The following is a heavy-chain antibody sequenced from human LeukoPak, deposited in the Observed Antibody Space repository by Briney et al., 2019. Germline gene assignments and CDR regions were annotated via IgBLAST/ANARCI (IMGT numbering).Heavy chain of an antibody. D-gene: IGHD3-22*01. Sequence: PGGTLRLSCVGSGFTSSSDWISWVGESPGQGLEGWADIMRDASEICSMNTLKRRITIARDNAKSSLSLQMNSLRAEDTGVYHCARLQWNDYDTSGFAHWGEGTLVTV. V-gene: IGHV3-7*05. CDR1: GFTSSSDW. CDR3: ARLQWNDYDTSGFAH. J-gene: IGHJ4*02. CDR2: IMRDASEI.